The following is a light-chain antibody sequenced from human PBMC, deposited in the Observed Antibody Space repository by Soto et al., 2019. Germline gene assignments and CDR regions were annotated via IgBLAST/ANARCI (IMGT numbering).Light chain of an antibody. CDR2: ATS. J-gene: IGKJ1*01. CDR3: QQYDSSPWT. CDR1: QSVNRGF. V-gene: IGKV3-20*01. Sequence: EIVMTQSPATLSVSPGERATLSCRASQSVNRGFFAWYQQKPGQSPRLLIYATSSRAADIPDRFSGSGSGTDFTLTIGRLEPEDSALYYCQQYDSSPWTFGQGTKVDIK.